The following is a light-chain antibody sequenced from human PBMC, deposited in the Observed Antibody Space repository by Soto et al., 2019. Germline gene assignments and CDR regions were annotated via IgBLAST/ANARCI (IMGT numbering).Light chain of an antibody. CDR2: DVT. CDR3: SSYADTSSLV. CDR1: SSDVGGHNY. Sequence: QSVLTQPPSASGSPGQSVTISCTGTSSDVGGHNYVSWYQQHPGRAPKLMIYDVTKRPSGVPDRFSGSRSGNTASLTVSGLQAEDEADYYCSSYADTSSLVFGGGTKLTVL. V-gene: IGLV2-8*01. J-gene: IGLJ3*02.